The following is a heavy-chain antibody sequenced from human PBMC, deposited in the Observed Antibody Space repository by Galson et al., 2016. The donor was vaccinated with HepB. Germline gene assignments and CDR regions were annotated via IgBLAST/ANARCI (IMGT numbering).Heavy chain of an antibody. Sequence: SLRLSCAASGFTFSGYAMSWVRQAPGKGLEWVSSIGGSGQNTYPADPVRGRFTVSRDNSKNTLSLQMNTLRAEDTAIYYCTRVGPTGYYFDYWGQGALVTVSS. D-gene: IGHD2-2*01. CDR2: IGGSGQNT. V-gene: IGHV3-23*01. J-gene: IGHJ4*02. CDR1: GFTFSGYA. CDR3: TRVGPTGYYFDY.